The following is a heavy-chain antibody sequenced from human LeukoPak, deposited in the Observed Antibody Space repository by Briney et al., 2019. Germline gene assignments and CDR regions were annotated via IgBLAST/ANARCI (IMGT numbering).Heavy chain of an antibody. V-gene: IGHV4-39*07. CDR1: GGSISSSSYY. CDR2: IYYSGST. J-gene: IGHJ3*02. Sequence: SETLSLTCTVSGGSISSSSYYWGWIRQPPGKGLEWIGSIYYSGSTYYNPSLKSRVTISVDTSKNQFSLKLSSVTAADTAVYYCARDQPGYYPNDAFDIWGQGTMVTVSS. D-gene: IGHD3-22*01. CDR3: ARDQPGYYPNDAFDI.